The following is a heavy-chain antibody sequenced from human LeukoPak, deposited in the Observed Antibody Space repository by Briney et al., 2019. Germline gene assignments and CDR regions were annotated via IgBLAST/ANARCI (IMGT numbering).Heavy chain of an antibody. CDR1: GFPFHRAR. CDR3: TTNDV. J-gene: IGHJ6*04. D-gene: IGHD3-16*01. Sequence: GGSLRLSCAASGFPFHRARMSWVRQIPGKGLQWVALFRSKLDGGTIDYAAPVKDRFSISRDDSKSTLSLEMNSLKTEDTAVYYCTTNDVWGKGTTVTVSS. CDR2: FRSKLDGGTI. V-gene: IGHV3-15*01.